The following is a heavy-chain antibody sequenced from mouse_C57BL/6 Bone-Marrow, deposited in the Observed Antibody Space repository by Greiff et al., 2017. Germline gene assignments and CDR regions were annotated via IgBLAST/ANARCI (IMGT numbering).Heavy chain of an antibody. CDR1: GYTFTSYW. D-gene: IGHD2-10*01. V-gene: IGHV1-7*01. J-gene: IGHJ3*01. Sequence: VKLQESGAELAKPGASVKLSCKASGYTFTSYWMHWVKQRPGQGLEWIGYINPSSGYSKYNQKFKDKATLTADKSFSTAYMQLSSLTYEDSAVSYCARAYYGFAFWGQGTLVTVSA. CDR3: ARAYYGFAF. CDR2: INPSSGYS.